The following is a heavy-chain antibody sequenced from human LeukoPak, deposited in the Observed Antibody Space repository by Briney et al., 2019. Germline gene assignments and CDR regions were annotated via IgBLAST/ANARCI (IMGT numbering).Heavy chain of an antibody. J-gene: IGHJ4*02. CDR3: ATQGNYFRISDY. V-gene: IGHV4-39*01. CDR2: IYYSGRT. Sequence: SETLSLTCTVSGGSIRGSSYYWGWIRQPPGKGLEWIGVIYYSGRTYYNPSLKSRVTISVDTSNNQFSLKLTSVTAADTAVYYCATQGNYFRISDYWGQGTLVTVSS. D-gene: IGHD4-11*01. CDR1: GGSIRGSSYY.